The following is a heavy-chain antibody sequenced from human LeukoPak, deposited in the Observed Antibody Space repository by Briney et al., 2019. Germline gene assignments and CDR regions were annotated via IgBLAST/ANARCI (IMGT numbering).Heavy chain of an antibody. CDR3: ARGRSGSYPDY. Sequence: GGSLRLSCAASGFTFSSHGMNWVRQAPGKGLEWVSYISSSSSTIYYADSVKGRFTISRDNAKNSLYLQMNSLRAEDTAVYYCARGRSGSYPDYWGQGTLVTVSS. V-gene: IGHV3-48*01. D-gene: IGHD1-26*01. J-gene: IGHJ4*02. CDR1: GFTFSSHG. CDR2: ISSSSSTI.